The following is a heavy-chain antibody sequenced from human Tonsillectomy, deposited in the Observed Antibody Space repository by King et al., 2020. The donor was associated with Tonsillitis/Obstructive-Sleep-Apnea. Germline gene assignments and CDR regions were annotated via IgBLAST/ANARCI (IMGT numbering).Heavy chain of an antibody. CDR3: ARDHSSGWPYFDY. D-gene: IGHD6-19*01. CDR1: GGSVSSGSYY. J-gene: IGHJ4*02. V-gene: IGHV4-61*01. CDR2: IYYSGST. Sequence: PLQESGPGLVKPSETLSLTCTVSGGSVSSGSYYWSWIRQPPGKGLEWIGYIYYSGSTNYNPSLKSRVTISVDTSKNQFSLKLSSVTAADTAVYYCARDHSSGWPYFDYWGQGTLVTVSS.